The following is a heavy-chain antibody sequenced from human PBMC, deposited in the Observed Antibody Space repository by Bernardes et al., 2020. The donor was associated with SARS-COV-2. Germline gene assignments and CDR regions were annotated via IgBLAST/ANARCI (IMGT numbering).Heavy chain of an antibody. CDR2: IFSGGTT. CDR3: ARDRGLDGYSHFDF. Sequence: GWSLRLSCAASGFTVSSNHMHWVRQAPGKGLEWVSVIFSGGTTNYADSVRGRFTISRDGSKNTLYLLMNSLRAEDTAVYYCARDRGLDGYSHFDFWGQGTLVTVSS. V-gene: IGHV3-53*01. D-gene: IGHD5-18*01. J-gene: IGHJ4*02. CDR1: GFTVSSNH.